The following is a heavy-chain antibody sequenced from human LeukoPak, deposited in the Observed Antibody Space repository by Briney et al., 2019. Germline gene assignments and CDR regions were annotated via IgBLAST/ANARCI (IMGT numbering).Heavy chain of an antibody. J-gene: IGHJ4*02. V-gene: IGHV3-48*04. D-gene: IGHD6-19*01. CDR1: GFTFSSYS. Sequence: GGSLRLSCAASGFTFSSYSMNWVRQAPGKGLEWVSYISSSGSTIYNADSVKGRFTISRDNAKNSLYLQMNSLRAEDTAVYYCARVLGYSSGWYGYYFDYWGQGTLVTVSS. CDR3: ARVLGYSSGWYGYYFDY. CDR2: ISSSGSTI.